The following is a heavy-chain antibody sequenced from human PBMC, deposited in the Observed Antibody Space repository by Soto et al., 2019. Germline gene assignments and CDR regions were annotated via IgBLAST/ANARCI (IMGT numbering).Heavy chain of an antibody. Sequence: ASETLSLTCTVSGGSISSYYWSWIRQPPGKGLEWIGYIYYSGSTNYNPSLKSRVTISVDTSKNQFSLKLSSVTAADTAVYYCARDKGDGYPRYFDYWGQGTLVTVSS. V-gene: IGHV4-59*01. CDR1: GGSISSYY. D-gene: IGHD5-12*01. CDR2: IYYSGST. CDR3: ARDKGDGYPRYFDY. J-gene: IGHJ4*02.